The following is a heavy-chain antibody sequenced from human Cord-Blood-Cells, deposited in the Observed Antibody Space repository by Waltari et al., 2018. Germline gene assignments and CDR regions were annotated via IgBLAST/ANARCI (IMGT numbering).Heavy chain of an antibody. J-gene: IGHJ3*02. CDR2: IWYDGSNK. CDR1: GFTSSSYG. Sequence: QVQLVESGGGVVQPGRSLRLSCAASGFTSSSYGMHWVRQAPGKGLEWVAVIWYDGSNKYYADSVKGRFTISRDNSKNTLYLQMNSLRAEDTAVYYCARERSGDKDAFDIWGQGTMVTVSS. V-gene: IGHV3-33*01. D-gene: IGHD3-3*01. CDR3: ARERSGDKDAFDI.